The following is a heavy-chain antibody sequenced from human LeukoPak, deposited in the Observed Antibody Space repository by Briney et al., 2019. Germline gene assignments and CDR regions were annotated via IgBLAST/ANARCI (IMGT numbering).Heavy chain of an antibody. CDR2: ISSDGSNK. CDR1: GFTLSTYG. D-gene: IGHD2-21*02. CDR3: AKPQVTANWYYFHY. V-gene: IGHV3-30*18. J-gene: IGHJ4*02. Sequence: GRSLRLSCAASGFTLSTYGMHWVRQAPGKGLEWLAVISSDGSNKFYADSVKGRFTISRDGSKNTLYLQMNSLRPDDTAVYFCAKPQVTANWYYFHYWGQGTLVTVSS.